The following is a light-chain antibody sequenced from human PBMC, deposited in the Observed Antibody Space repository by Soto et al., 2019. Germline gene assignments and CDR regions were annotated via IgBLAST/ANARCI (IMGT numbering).Light chain of an antibody. CDR3: QLYGGSHMFS. CDR2: AAS. J-gene: IGKJ2*01. V-gene: IGKV3-20*01. Sequence: EIVLTQSPGTLSLSPGEGATLSCRASESISSSYLAWYQQRPGQSPSLLIYAASSRAAGIPDRFSGSGSGADCTLTISRLEPEDFAVYYCQLYGGSHMFSFGHGTNLQIK. CDR1: ESISSSY.